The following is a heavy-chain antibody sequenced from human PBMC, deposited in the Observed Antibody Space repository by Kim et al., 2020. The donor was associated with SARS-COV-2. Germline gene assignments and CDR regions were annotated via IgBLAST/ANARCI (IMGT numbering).Heavy chain of an antibody. CDR1: GFTFSSYA. V-gene: IGHV3-30*04. D-gene: IGHD5-18*01. J-gene: IGHJ6*02. CDR2: ISYDGSNK. CDR3: ARDRRIHLWASIWYYYGMDV. Sequence: GGSLRLSCAASGFTFSSYAMHWVRQAPGKGLEWVAVISYDGSNKYYADSVKDRFTISRDNSKNTLYLQMNILRAEDTAVYYCARDRRIHLWASIWYYYGMDVGGQGTTVTVAS.